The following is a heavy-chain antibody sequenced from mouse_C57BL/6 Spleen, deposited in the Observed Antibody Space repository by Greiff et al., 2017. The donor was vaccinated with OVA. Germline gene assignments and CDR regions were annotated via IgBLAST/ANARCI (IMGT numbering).Heavy chain of an antibody. CDR2: IDPEDGET. CDR3: AGVITTVVGRDFDY. Sequence: VQLKESGAELVKPGASVKLSCTASGFNIKDYYMHWVKQRTEQGLEWIGGIDPEDGETKYAPKFQGKATITADTSSNTAYLQLSSLTSEDTAVYYCAGVITTVVGRDFDYWGQGTTLTVSS. V-gene: IGHV14-2*01. D-gene: IGHD1-1*01. CDR1: GFNIKDYY. J-gene: IGHJ2*01.